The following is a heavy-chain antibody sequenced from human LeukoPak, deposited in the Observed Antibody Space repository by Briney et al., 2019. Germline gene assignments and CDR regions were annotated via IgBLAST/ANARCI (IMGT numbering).Heavy chain of an antibody. V-gene: IGHV3-48*03. CDR3: ARDRGLLWFGEFRMDV. J-gene: IGHJ6*02. CDR2: ISSSGSTI. CDR1: GFTFSSYE. D-gene: IGHD3-10*01. Sequence: GGSLRLSCAASGFTFSSYEMDWVRQAPGKGLGWVSYISSSGSTIYYADSVKGRFTISRDNAKNSLYLQMNSLRAEDTAVYYCARDRGLLWFGEFRMDVWGQGTTVTVSS.